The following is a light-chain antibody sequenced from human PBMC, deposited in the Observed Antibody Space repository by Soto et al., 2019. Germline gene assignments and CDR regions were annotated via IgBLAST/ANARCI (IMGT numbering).Light chain of an antibody. V-gene: IGKV1-5*01. CDR2: DAS. CDR1: QTINKW. J-gene: IGKJ1*01. CDR3: QQYSDYSS. Sequence: DIPITPSPFPPSASVGDRVPLPCRASQTINKWLAWYQQKPGKAPQLLISDASSLQNGVPSRFSGSGSGTEFTLTISSLRPEDFATYYCQQYSDYSSFGHGTKVDIK.